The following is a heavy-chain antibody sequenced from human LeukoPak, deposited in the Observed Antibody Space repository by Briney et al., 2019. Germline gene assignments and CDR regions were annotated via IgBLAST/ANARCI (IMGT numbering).Heavy chain of an antibody. Sequence: SETLSLTCAVYGGSFSGYYWSWIRQPPGKGLEWIGEISHSGSTNYNPSLKSRVTISVDTSKNQFSLELSSVTAADTAVYYCASRILVRLRSWFDPWGQGTLVTVSS. J-gene: IGHJ5*02. D-gene: IGHD2-8*02. CDR3: ASRILVRLRSWFDP. CDR2: ISHSGST. CDR1: GGSFSGYY. V-gene: IGHV4-34*01.